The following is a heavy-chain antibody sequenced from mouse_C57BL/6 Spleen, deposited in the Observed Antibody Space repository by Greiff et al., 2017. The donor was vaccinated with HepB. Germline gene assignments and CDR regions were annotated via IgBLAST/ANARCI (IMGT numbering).Heavy chain of an antibody. D-gene: IGHD2-4*01. J-gene: IGHJ2*01. CDR3: ARYDYRYYFDY. V-gene: IGHV5-6*01. CDR1: GFTFSSYG. Sequence: EVKLMESGGDLVKPGGSLKLSCAASGFTFSSYGMSWVRQTPDKRLEWVATISSGGSYTYYPDSVKGRFTISRDNAKNTLYLQLSSLKSEDTAMYYCARYDYRYYFDYWGQGTTLTVSS. CDR2: ISSGGSYT.